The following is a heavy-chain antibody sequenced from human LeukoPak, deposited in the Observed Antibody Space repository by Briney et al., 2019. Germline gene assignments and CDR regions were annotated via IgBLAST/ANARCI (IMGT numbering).Heavy chain of an antibody. CDR2: ISWNSGSI. CDR1: GFTFDDYA. CDR3: AKDTKNADVYYYYYMDV. D-gene: IGHD1-1*01. Sequence: GGSLRLSCAASGFTFDDYAMHWVRQAPGKGLEWVSGISWNSGSIGYADSVKGRFTISRDNAKNSLYLQMNSLRAEDTALHYCAKDTKNADVYYYYYMDVWGKGTTVTVSS. J-gene: IGHJ6*03. V-gene: IGHV3-9*01.